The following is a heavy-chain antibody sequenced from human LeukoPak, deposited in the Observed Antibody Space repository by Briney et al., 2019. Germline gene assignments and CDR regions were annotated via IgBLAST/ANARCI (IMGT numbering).Heavy chain of an antibody. CDR2: ISGSGGST. V-gene: IGHV3-23*01. CDR1: GFTFSSYG. D-gene: IGHD2-2*01. J-gene: IGHJ4*02. Sequence: PGGSLRLSCAASGFTFSSYGMSWVRQAPGKGLEWVSAISGSGGSTYYADSVKGRFTISRDNSKNTLYLQMNSLRAEDTAVYYCAKDSPSWSSSRTHFDYWGQGTLVTVSS. CDR3: AKDSPSWSSSRTHFDY.